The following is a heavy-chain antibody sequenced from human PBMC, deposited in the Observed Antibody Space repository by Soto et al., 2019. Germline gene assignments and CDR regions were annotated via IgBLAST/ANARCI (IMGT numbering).Heavy chain of an antibody. CDR2: IYHSGTT. J-gene: IGHJ5*02. D-gene: IGHD3-22*01. V-gene: IGHV4-38-2*02. CDR3: GRDSGGYYGFAP. Sequence: PSETLSLTCAVSGFSISSGYFWGWIRQPPGKGPEWLGSIYHSGTTYYNPSVKDRVTISVDTSKNQFSLKMSSVTAADTAVYYCGRDSGGYYGFAPWGQGTLVTVHS. CDR1: GFSISSGYF.